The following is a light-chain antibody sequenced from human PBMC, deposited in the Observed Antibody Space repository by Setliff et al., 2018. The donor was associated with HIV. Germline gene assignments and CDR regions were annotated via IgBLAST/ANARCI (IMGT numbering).Light chain of an antibody. J-gene: IGLJ1*01. CDR1: SSDVGGYSY. V-gene: IGLV2-14*01. CDR2: EVR. Sequence: SVLTQPASVSGSPGQSITISCTGTSSDVGGYSYVSWYQQHPGIAPKLIIYEVRNRPSGVSNRFSGSKSGNTASLTISGLQAEDEADYYCSSYAITNTLPFGTGTKV. CDR3: SSYAITNTLP.